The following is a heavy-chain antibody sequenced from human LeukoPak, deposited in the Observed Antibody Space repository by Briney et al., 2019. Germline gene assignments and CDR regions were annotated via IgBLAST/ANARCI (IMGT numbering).Heavy chain of an antibody. Sequence: GGSLRLSCAASGFTFSSYAMSWVRQAPGKGLEWVANIKPDENEKFYVDSVKGRFTISRDNAKNSLYLQMNSLRAEDTALYYCTRSPDGFDYWGQGTLVTVSS. CDR3: TRSPDGFDY. V-gene: IGHV3-7*03. D-gene: IGHD1-14*01. CDR2: IKPDENEK. J-gene: IGHJ4*02. CDR1: GFTFSSYA.